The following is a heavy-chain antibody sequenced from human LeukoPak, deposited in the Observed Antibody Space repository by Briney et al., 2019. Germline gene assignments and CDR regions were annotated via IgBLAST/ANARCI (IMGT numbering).Heavy chain of an antibody. Sequence: GGSLRLSCAASGFTFDDYGMSWVRQAPGKGLEWVSGINWNGGSTGYADSVKGRFTISRDNAKNSLYLQLNSLRAEDTAVYYCARGWASASGSSKYYYYMDVWGKGTTVTVSS. CDR3: ARGWASASGSSKYYYYMDV. CDR2: INWNGGST. J-gene: IGHJ6*03. D-gene: IGHD3-10*01. CDR1: GFTFDDYG. V-gene: IGHV3-20*04.